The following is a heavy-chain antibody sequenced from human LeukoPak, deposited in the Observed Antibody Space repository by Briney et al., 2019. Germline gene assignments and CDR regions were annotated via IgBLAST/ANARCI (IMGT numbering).Heavy chain of an antibody. J-gene: IGHJ4*02. CDR3: ARGPLLTAYRYYFDY. V-gene: IGHV1-18*01. Sequence: ASVKVSCKASSYTFTSYGISWVRQAPGQGLEWMGWISAYNGNTNYAQKLQGRVTMTTDTSTSTAYMELRSLRSDDTAVYYCARGPLLTAYRYYFDYWGQGTLVTVSS. CDR1: SYTFTSYG. CDR2: ISAYNGNT. D-gene: IGHD3-9*01.